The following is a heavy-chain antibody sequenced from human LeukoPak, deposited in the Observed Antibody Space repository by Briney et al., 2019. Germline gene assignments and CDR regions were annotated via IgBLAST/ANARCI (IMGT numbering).Heavy chain of an antibody. V-gene: IGHV3-20*04. J-gene: IGHJ6*03. Sequence: TGGSLRLSCAASGFTFDDYGMSWVRQAPGKGLEWVSGINWNGGSTGYADSVKGRFTISRDNAKNSLYLQMNSLRAEDTAVYYCAKDTSWYQENYYYYMDVWGKGTTVTISS. D-gene: IGHD2-2*01. CDR1: GFTFDDYG. CDR3: AKDTSWYQENYYYYMDV. CDR2: INWNGGST.